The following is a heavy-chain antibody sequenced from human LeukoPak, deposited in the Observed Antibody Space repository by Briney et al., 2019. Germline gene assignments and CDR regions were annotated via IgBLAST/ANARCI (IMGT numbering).Heavy chain of an antibody. V-gene: IGHV4-30-4*01. CDR2: IYYSGST. J-gene: IGHJ2*01. CDR3: AREELSSGRYWYFDL. CDR1: GGSIGSGDYY. Sequence: SQTLSLTCTVSGGSIGSGDYYWSWIRQPPGKGLEWIGYIYYSGSTYYNPSLKSRVTISVDTSKNQFSLKLRSVTAADTAVYYCAREELSSGRYWYFDLWGRGTVVPVSS. D-gene: IGHD6-19*01.